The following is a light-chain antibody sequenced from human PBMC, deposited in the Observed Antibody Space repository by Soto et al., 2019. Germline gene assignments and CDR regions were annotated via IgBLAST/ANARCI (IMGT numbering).Light chain of an antibody. V-gene: IGKV1-39*01. CDR1: QTIDSY. Sequence: IQMTQSPSSLSASVGDRLTITCRASQTIDSYLNWYQQKPGKAPKLLIYAASSLQSGVPSRFSGRGSGTDFTLTISSLQPEDFATYYCQQSYSSFSWTFGQGTKVDIK. CDR2: AAS. CDR3: QQSYSSFSWT. J-gene: IGKJ1*01.